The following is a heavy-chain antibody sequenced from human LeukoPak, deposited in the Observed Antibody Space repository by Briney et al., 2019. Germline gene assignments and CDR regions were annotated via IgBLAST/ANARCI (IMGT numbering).Heavy chain of an antibody. Sequence: SETLSLTCAVYDESLSGYYWSWIRQSPGKGLEWIGEINHSGSTNYNPSLKSRVTISVDTSKNQFSLKLNSVTAADTAVYYCARHSPVGIFYFDYWGQGTLVTVSS. J-gene: IGHJ4*02. V-gene: IGHV4-34*01. CDR2: INHSGST. CDR1: DESLSGYY. CDR3: ARHSPVGIFYFDY. D-gene: IGHD1-26*01.